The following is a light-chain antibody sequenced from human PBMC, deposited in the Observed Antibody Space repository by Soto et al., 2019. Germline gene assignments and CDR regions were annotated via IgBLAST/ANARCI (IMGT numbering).Light chain of an antibody. V-gene: IGLV2-14*01. J-gene: IGLJ1*01. Sequence: QSALTQPASVSGSPGQSITISCTGTSSDVGGYNYVSWYQQHPGKALKLMIYEVTNRPSGVSNRFSGSKSGNTASLTISGLQAEDEADYYCSSYTSRSTLVFGTGTKVTVL. CDR2: EVT. CDR1: SSDVGGYNY. CDR3: SSYTSRSTLV.